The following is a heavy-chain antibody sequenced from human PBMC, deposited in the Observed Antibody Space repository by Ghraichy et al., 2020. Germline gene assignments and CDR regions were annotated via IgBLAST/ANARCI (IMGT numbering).Heavy chain of an antibody. J-gene: IGHJ6*02. CDR1: GFTFSSYW. Sequence: GGSLRLSCAASGFTFSSYWMSWVRQAPGKGLEWVANIKQDGSEKYYVDSVKGRFTISRDNAKNSLYLQMNSLRAEDTAVYYCARADRRDIVVVPAAIPYYYYGMDVWGQGTTVTVSS. CDR2: IKQDGSEK. CDR3: ARADRRDIVVVPAAIPYYYYGMDV. V-gene: IGHV3-7*01. D-gene: IGHD2-2*01.